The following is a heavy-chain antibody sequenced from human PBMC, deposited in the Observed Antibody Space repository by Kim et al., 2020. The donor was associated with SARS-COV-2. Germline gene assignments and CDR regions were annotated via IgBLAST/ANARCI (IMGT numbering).Heavy chain of an antibody. V-gene: IGHV3-74*03. J-gene: IGHJ3*02. CDR3: ISDRNTGGLDYYVLDI. Sequence: GGSLRLSCVASEFPFSMYWMHWVRLAPGKGLEWVSRIYSDGTKITYADSVRGRFTISRDHAKNTLYLEMNSLRVEDTGLYYCISDRNTGGLDYYVLDIW. CDR2: IYSDGTKI. CDR1: EFPFSMYW. D-gene: IGHD1-26*01.